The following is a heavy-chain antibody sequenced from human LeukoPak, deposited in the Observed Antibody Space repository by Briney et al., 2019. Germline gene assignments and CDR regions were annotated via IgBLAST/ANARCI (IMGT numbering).Heavy chain of an antibody. CDR3: AREEEGATHPDY. CDR2: IKQDETEK. Sequence: GGSLRLSCTASGFTFSNFWMGWVRQAPGKGLEWVANIKQDETEKFYLGSVKGRFTISRDNAKNSLYLQMNSLRAEDTAVYYCAREEEGATHPDYWGQGTLVTVSS. CDR1: GFTFSNFW. D-gene: IGHD1-26*01. V-gene: IGHV3-7*01. J-gene: IGHJ4*02.